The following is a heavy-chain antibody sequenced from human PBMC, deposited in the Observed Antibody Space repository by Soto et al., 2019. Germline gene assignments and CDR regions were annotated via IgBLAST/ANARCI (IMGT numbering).Heavy chain of an antibody. D-gene: IGHD3-22*01. CDR2: IYNIGST. J-gene: IGHJ4*02. V-gene: IGHV4-4*07. CDR3: ARATYYYDSSGYTPIYYFDY. Sequence: SETLSLTCTVSGGSISSYYWSWIRQPAGKGLEWIGHIYNIGSTNYNPSLKSRLTMSVDTSKNQFSLKLSSVTAADTAVYYCARATYYYDSSGYTPIYYFDYWGQGTLVTV. CDR1: GGSISSYY.